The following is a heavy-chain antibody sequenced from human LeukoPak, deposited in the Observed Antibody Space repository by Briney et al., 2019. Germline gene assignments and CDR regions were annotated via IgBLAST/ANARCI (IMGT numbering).Heavy chain of an antibody. J-gene: IGHJ3*02. D-gene: IGHD3-22*01. Sequence: SSETLSLTCTVSGGSISSYYWSWIRQPAGKGLEWIGRIYTSGSTNYNPSLKSRVTMSVDTSKNQFSLKLSSVTAADTAVYYCARENYYDSSGANAFDIWGQGTTVTVSS. CDR2: IYTSGST. CDR1: GGSISSYY. CDR3: ARENYYDSSGANAFDI. V-gene: IGHV4-4*07.